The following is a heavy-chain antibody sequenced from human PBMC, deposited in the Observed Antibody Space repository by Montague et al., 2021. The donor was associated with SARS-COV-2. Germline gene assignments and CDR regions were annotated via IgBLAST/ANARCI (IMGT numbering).Heavy chain of an antibody. CDR3: AKVGDILTGYSLINLDA. Sequence: SLRISCAASGFTFSNSPMSWVRQAPGKGLDWVSVIHSAGRGTYYADSVQGRFTISRDNLKNTVYLQMNSLRDVDTALYYCAKVGDILTGYSLINLDAWGQGTLVVVSS. CDR2: IHSAGRGT. J-gene: IGHJ5*02. D-gene: IGHD3-9*01. V-gene: IGHV3-23*03. CDR1: GFTFSNSP.